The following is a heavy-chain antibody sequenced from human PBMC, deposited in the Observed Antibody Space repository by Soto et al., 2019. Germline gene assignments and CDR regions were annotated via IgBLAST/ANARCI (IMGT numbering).Heavy chain of an antibody. D-gene: IGHD3-22*01. J-gene: IGHJ4*02. CDR2: IFYPGTT. Sequence: PSQTLSLTCTVSGGSITSYYWSWIRQPPGKGLEWIGYIFYPGTTNYNPSLKSRVNISLDKSKNQFSLKLRPVTAADTALYYCARVADSSGYPLDYWGQGTLVTISS. CDR3: ARVADSSGYPLDY. V-gene: IGHV4-59*01. CDR1: GGSITSYY.